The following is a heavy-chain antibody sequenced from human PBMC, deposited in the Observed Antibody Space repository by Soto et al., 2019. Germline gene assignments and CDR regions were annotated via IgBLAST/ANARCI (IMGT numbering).Heavy chain of an antibody. Sequence: EVQLLESGGGLVQPGGSLRLSCAASGFTFSSYAMSWVRQAPGKGLECVSAISGSGGSTYYADSVKGRFTISRDHSKNTLYLQMNSLRAEDTAVYYCAKDGYYDSSGYLNWGQGTLVTVSS. J-gene: IGHJ4*02. CDR2: ISGSGGST. CDR1: GFTFSSYA. V-gene: IGHV3-23*01. D-gene: IGHD3-22*01. CDR3: AKDGYYDSSGYLN.